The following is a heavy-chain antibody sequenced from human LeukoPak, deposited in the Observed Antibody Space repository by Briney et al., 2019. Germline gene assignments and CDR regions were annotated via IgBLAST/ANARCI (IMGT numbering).Heavy chain of an antibody. CDR1: GFAITTYW. CDR2: IKPDGYEK. V-gene: IGHV3-7*01. Sequence: GGSLRLSCAASGFAITTYWMTWVRQAPGKGLEWVATIKPDGYEKYYVGSVKGRFTISRDNAENSLDLQMNNLRADDTAVYYCAKYITVSTNSYYYYMDVWGKGTTVTVSS. D-gene: IGHD4-11*01. J-gene: IGHJ6*03. CDR3: AKYITVSTNSYYYYMDV.